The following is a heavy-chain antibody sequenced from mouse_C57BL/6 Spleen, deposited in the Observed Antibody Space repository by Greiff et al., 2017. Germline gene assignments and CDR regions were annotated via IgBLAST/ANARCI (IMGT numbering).Heavy chain of an antibody. D-gene: IGHD4-1*01. CDR3: ASPQLTGMAWFAY. J-gene: IGHJ3*01. Sequence: EVQLVESGGGLVQPGGSLKLSCAASGFTFSDYYMYWVRQTPEKRLEWVAYISNGGGSTYYPDTVKGRFTISRDNAKNTLYLQMSRLKSEDTAMYYCASPQLTGMAWFAYWGQGTLVTVSA. CDR1: GFTFSDYY. CDR2: ISNGGGST. V-gene: IGHV5-12*01.